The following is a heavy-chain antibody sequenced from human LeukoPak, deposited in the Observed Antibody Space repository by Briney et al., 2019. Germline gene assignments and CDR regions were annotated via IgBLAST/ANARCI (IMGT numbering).Heavy chain of an antibody. CDR1: GFTFSSYA. D-gene: IGHD3-22*01. V-gene: IGHV3-23*01. CDR2: ISGSGGST. J-gene: IGHJ3*02. CDR3: AKDCPSGEWLLLGDAFDI. Sequence: PGGSLRLSCAASGFTFSSYAMSWVRQAPGKGLEWVSAISGSGGSTYYADSVKGRFTISRDNSKNTLYLQMNSLRAEDTAVYYCAKDCPSGEWLLLGDAFDIWGQGTMVTVSS.